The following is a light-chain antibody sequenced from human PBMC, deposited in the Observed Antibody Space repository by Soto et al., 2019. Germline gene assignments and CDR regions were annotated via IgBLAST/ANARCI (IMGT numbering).Light chain of an antibody. CDR3: QSYDSSLSGVV. CDR1: SSNIGAGYD. V-gene: IGLV1-40*01. CDR2: GNS. Sequence: QSVLTQPPSVSGAPGQRVTISCTGSSSNIGAGYDVHWYQQLPGTAPKLLIYGNSNRPSGVPDRFPGSKSGTSASLAITGVQAEDEADYYCQSYDSSLSGVVFGGGTKLTVL. J-gene: IGLJ2*01.